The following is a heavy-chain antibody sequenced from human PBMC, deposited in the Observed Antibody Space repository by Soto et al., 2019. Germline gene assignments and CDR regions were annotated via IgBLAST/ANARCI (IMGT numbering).Heavy chain of an antibody. V-gene: IGHV3-21*01. Sequence: EVQLVESGGGLVKPGASLRLSCAVSGFTFSSYTMTWVRQAPGKGLEWVSSISSSSSYIYYADSVKGRFTISRDNAKNSLYLQINSLRAEDTAVYYCARLPTDSWGQGTLVTVSS. CDR1: GFTFSSYT. CDR3: ARLPTDS. J-gene: IGHJ5*02. CDR2: ISSSSSYI. D-gene: IGHD2-21*01.